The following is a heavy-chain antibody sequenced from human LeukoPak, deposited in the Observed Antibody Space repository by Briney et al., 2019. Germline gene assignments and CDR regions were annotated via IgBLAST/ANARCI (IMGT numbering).Heavy chain of an antibody. CDR3: TTYPMVYAMNY. J-gene: IGHJ4*02. V-gene: IGHV3-15*07. CDR1: GFIFSNAW. Sequence: GGSLRLSCAASGFIFSNAWMNWVRQAPGKGLEWVGRIKSKTDGGTTDYAAPVKGRFTISRDDSKSTLYLQMNSLKTEDTAVYYCTTYPMVYAMNYWGQGTLVTVSS. D-gene: IGHD2-8*01. CDR2: IKSKTDGGTT.